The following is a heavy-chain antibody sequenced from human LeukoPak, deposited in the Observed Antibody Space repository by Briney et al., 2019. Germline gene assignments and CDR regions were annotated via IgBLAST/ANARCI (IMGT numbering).Heavy chain of an antibody. J-gene: IGHJ5*02. CDR1: GGSIISNY. D-gene: IGHD3-10*01. Sequence: SETLSLTCTVSGGSIISNYWSWIRQPAGKGLEWIGRMYTSGNTNYNPSLKSRVTMSVDTSKNQFSLKLNSVTAADTAVYYCARNYYGSGTYYNWFDPWGQGTLVTASS. CDR2: MYTSGNT. CDR3: ARNYYGSGTYYNWFDP. V-gene: IGHV4-4*07.